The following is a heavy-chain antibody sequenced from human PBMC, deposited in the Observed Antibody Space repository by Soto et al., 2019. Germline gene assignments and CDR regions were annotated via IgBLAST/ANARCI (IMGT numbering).Heavy chain of an antibody. CDR2: VRSSPDGGAT. J-gene: IGHJ6*02. D-gene: IGHD4-17*01. Sequence: EVQLVESGGGLVKPGGSLRLSCAASGFTFSHAWMTWVRQAPGKGLEWVGRVRSSPDGGATDYAAPVKGRFTISRDDAKNALYLQMNSLKTEDTAVYYCTTDRISFGDYVPSFYYGMDVWGQGTTVTVSS. CDR3: TTDRISFGDYVPSFYYGMDV. V-gene: IGHV3-15*01. CDR1: GFTFSHAW.